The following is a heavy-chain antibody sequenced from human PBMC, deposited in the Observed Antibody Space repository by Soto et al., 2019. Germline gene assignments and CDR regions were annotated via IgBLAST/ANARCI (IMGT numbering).Heavy chain of an antibody. D-gene: IGHD1-26*01. CDR2: IYHSGST. CDR3: ARRYGGNFDY. CDR1: GGSISSGGYS. J-gene: IGHJ4*02. Sequence: PSETLSLTCAVSGGSISSGGYSWSWIRQPPGKGLEWIGYIYHSGSTYYNPSLKNRVTISVDTSKNQFSLKLSSVTAADTAVYYCARRYGGNFDYWGQGTLVTVSS. V-gene: IGHV4-30-2*01.